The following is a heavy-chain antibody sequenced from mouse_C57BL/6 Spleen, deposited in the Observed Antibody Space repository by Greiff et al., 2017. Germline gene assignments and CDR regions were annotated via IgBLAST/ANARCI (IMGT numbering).Heavy chain of an antibody. J-gene: IGHJ4*01. CDR1: GYTFTSYW. Sequence: QVQLQQPGAELVRPGSSVKLSCKASGYTFTSYWMHWVKQRPIQGLEWIGNIDPSDSETHYNQKFKDKATLTVDKSSSTAYMQLSSRTSEDSAVYYCASCDYAKDYRGQGTSVTDSS. CDR3: ASCDYAKDY. V-gene: IGHV1-52*01. CDR2: IDPSDSET.